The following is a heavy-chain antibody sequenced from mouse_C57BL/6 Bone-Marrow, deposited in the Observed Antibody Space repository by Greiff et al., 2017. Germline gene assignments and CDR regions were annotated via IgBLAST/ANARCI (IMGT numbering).Heavy chain of an antibody. CDR1: GFTFSDYG. CDR2: ISNLAYSI. J-gene: IGHJ4*01. CDR3: AKRYYYDMDY. Sequence: EVMLVESGGGLVQPGGSLKISCAASGFTFSDYGMAWVRQAPRKGPEWVAFISNLAYSIYYADTVTGRFTISRENAKNTLYMEMSSLRSEDTSMYYCAKRYYYDMDYWGQGTSVTVSS. V-gene: IGHV5-15*04.